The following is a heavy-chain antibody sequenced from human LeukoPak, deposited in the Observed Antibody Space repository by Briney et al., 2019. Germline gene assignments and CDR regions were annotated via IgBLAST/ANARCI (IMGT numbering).Heavy chain of an antibody. J-gene: IGHJ3*02. CDR1: GFTFSSYW. CDR2: IKQDGSEK. V-gene: IGHV3-7*01. D-gene: IGHD3-16*01. Sequence: GGSLRLSCAASGFTFSSYWMSWVRQAPGKGLEWVANIKQDGSEKYYVDSVKGRFTISRDNAKNSLYLQMNSLRAEDTAVYYCARDLGGRFPDAFDIWGQGTMVTVSS. CDR3: ARDLGGRFPDAFDI.